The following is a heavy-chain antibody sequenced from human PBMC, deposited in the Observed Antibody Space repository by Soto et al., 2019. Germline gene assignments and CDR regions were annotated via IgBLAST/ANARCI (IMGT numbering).Heavy chain of an antibody. CDR3: ARGGAAGRYRSGSYYYYYGMDV. D-gene: IGHD3-10*01. Sequence: ASVKVSCKASGYTFTGYYMHWVRQAPGQGLEWMGWINPNSGGTNYAQKFQGWVTMTRDTSISTAYMELSRLRSDDTAVYYCARGGAAGRYRSGSYYYYYGMDVWGQGTTVTVSS. CDR1: GYTFTGYY. V-gene: IGHV1-2*04. J-gene: IGHJ6*02. CDR2: INPNSGGT.